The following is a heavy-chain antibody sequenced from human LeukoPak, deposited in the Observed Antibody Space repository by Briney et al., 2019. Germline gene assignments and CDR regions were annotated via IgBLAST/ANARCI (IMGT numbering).Heavy chain of an antibody. CDR2: INHSGST. J-gene: IGHJ4*02. CDR1: GGSFSGYY. Sequence: PSETLSLTCAVYGGSFSGYYWSWIRQPPGKGLEWIGEINHSGSTNYNPSLKRRVTISVDTSKNQFSLKLSSVTAADTAVYYCARLRWSSAPFDYWGQGTLVTVSS. V-gene: IGHV4-34*01. CDR3: ARLRWSSAPFDY. D-gene: IGHD4-23*01.